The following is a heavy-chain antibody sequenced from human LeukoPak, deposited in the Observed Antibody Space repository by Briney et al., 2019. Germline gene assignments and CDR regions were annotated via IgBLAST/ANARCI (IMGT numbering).Heavy chain of an antibody. CDR2: INSNGGST. D-gene: IGHD6-19*01. CDR1: GFTLSRYN. CDR3: ARESVAVANNYYYYGMDV. Sequence: GGSLRLSCAASGFTLSRYNLHWVRQAPGKGLEYISGINSNGGSTYYADSVKGRFIISRDDSKNTLYLQMNGLSSEDTAVYSCARESVAVANNYYYYGMDVWGQGTTVTVSS. V-gene: IGHV3-64*04. J-gene: IGHJ6*02.